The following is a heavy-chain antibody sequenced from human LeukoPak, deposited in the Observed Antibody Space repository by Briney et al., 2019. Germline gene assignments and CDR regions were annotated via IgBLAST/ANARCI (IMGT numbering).Heavy chain of an antibody. D-gene: IGHD5-24*01. J-gene: IGHJ6*02. V-gene: IGHV1-69*04. CDR2: MIPILGIA. CDR3: ARDQERDGYNYYDYYYGMDV. CDR1: GGTFSSYA. Sequence: GASVKVSCKASGGTFSSYAISWVRQAPGQGLEWMGRMIPILGIANYAQKFQGRVTITADKSTSTAYMELSSLRSEDTAVYYCARDQERDGYNYYDYYYGMDVWGQGTTVTVSS.